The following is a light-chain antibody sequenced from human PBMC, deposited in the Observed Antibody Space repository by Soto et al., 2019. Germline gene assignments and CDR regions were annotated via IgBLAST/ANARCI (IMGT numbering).Light chain of an antibody. Sequence: EMVMTQSPATLSVSQGERATLSCRASQSVSNNLAWYQHKPGQAPRLLFYGASTRATAIPARFSGSGSGTEFTLTISGLQSEDFAVYHCQQYNNWPLTFGQGTRLEIK. CDR2: GAS. CDR3: QQYNNWPLT. V-gene: IGKV3D-15*01. CDR1: QSVSNN. J-gene: IGKJ5*01.